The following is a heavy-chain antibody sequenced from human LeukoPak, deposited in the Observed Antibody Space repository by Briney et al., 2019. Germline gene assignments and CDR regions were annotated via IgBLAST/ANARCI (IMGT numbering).Heavy chain of an antibody. CDR3: AKVAVQGPLDY. Sequence: PGGSLRLSCAASGFTFSSYWMSWVRQAPGKGLEWVANIKHGGSEKYYVDSVEGRFTISRDNSKNTLYLQMNSLRAEDTAVYYCAKVAVQGPLDYWGQGTLVTVSS. CDR1: GFTFSSYW. V-gene: IGHV3-7*03. J-gene: IGHJ4*02. CDR2: IKHGGSEK.